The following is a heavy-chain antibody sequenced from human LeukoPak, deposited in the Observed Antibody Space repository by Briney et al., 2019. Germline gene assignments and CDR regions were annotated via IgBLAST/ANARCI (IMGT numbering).Heavy chain of an antibody. CDR3: AKGVDSSGYISSPFDY. J-gene: IGHJ4*02. V-gene: IGHV3-23*01. D-gene: IGHD3-22*01. CDR1: GFTFSSYA. CDR2: ISGSGGST. Sequence: GGSLRLSCAASGFTFSSYAMSWVRQAPGRGLEWVSAISGSGGSTYYADSVKGRFTISRDNSKNTLYLQMNSLRAEDTAVYYCAKGVDSSGYISSPFDYWGQGTLVTVSS.